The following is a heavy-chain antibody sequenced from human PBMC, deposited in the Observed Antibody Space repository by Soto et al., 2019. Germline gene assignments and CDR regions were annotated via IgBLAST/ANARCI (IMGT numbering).Heavy chain of an antibody. CDR3: ARVPSSSSVYYYYGMDV. CDR2: INHSGST. V-gene: IGHV4-34*01. D-gene: IGHD6-6*01. J-gene: IGHJ6*02. Sequence: SETLSLTCAVYGGSFSGYYWSWIRQPPGKGLEWIGEINHSGSTNYNPSLKSRVTISVDTSKNQFSLKLSSVTAADTAVYYCARVPSSSSVYYYYGMDVWGQGTTVTVSS. CDR1: GGSFSGYY.